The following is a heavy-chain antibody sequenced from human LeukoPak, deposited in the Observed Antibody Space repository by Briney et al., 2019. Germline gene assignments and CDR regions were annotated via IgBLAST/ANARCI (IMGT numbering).Heavy chain of an antibody. J-gene: IGHJ4*02. D-gene: IGHD3-3*01. Sequence: ASVKVSCKASGGTFSSYAISWVRQAPGQGLEWMGRIIPILGIANYAQKFQGRVTITADKSTSTAYMELSSLRSEDTAVYYCATCSSIFGTFDYWGQGTLVTVSS. CDR1: GGTFSSYA. CDR3: ATCSSIFGTFDY. CDR2: IIPILGIA. V-gene: IGHV1-69*04.